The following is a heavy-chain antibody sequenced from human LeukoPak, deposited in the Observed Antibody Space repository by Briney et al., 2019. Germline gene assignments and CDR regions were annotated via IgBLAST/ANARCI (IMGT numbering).Heavy chain of an antibody. V-gene: IGHV3-30*18. Sequence: PGGSLRLSCAASGFTFSSYGMHWVRQAPGKGLEWVAVISYDGSNKYYADSVKGRFTISRDNSKNTLYLLMNSLRAEDTAVYYCAKAAYDSSGYYFDYWGQGTLVTVSS. CDR3: AKAAYDSSGYYFDY. J-gene: IGHJ4*02. CDR2: ISYDGSNK. D-gene: IGHD3-22*01. CDR1: GFTFSSYG.